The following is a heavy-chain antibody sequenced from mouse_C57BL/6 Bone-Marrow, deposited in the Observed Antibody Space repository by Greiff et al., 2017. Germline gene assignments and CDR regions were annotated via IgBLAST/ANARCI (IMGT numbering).Heavy chain of an antibody. CDR2: IWSGGST. CDR1: GFSLTSYG. D-gene: IGHD1-1*01. CDR3: GTPSTLVAPDNAVDY. V-gene: IGHV2-2*01. J-gene: IGHJ4*01. Sequence: QVQLQQSGPGLVQPSQSLSITCTVSGFSLTSYGVHWVRQSPGKGLEWLGVIWSGGSTAYNAAFISRLSISKDNSKSQVFFKMNSLQVDDTAIYYCGTPSTLVAPDNAVDYWGQGTSVTVSA.